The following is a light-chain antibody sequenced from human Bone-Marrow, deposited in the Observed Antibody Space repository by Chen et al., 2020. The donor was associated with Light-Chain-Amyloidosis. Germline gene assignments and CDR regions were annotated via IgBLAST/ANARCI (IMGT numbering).Light chain of an antibody. CDR1: QSLLHSNGYNY. CDR2: LGS. CDR3: MQALQTPYT. V-gene: IGKV2-28*01. J-gene: IGKJ2*01. Sequence: DIVMTQSPLSLPVTPGEPDSISCRSSQSLLHSNGYNYLDWYLQKPGQPPQLLIYLGSNRASGVPDRFSGSGSGTDFTLKISRVEAEDVGVYYCMQALQTPYTFGQGTKLEIK.